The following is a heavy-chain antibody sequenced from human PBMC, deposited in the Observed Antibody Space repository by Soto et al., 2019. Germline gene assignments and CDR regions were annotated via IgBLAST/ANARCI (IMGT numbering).Heavy chain of an antibody. CDR3: GRTLYYYGSGPAGY. Sequence: SETLSLTCTVSGGSISSGGYYWSWIRQHPGKGLEWIGYIYYSGSTYYNPSLKSRVTISVDTSKNQFSLKLSSVTAADTAVYYCGRTLYYYGSGPAGYWGQGTLVTVSS. CDR1: GGSISSGGYY. J-gene: IGHJ4*02. V-gene: IGHV4-31*03. CDR2: IYYSGST. D-gene: IGHD3-10*01.